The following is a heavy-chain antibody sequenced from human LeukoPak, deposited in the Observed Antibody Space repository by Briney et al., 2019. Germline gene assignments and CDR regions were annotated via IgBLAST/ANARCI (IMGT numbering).Heavy chain of an antibody. CDR3: AHSVDYYDSSGTLGFDY. Sequence: SGPALVKPTQTLTLTCTFSGFSLSTSGMCVSWIRQPPGKALEWLALIYWDDDKRYSSSLKSRLTITKDTSKNQVVLTMTNMDPVDTATYYCAHSVDYYDSSGTLGFDYWGQGTLVTVSS. CDR1: GFSLSTSGMC. D-gene: IGHD3-22*01. CDR2: IYWDDDK. J-gene: IGHJ4*02. V-gene: IGHV2-5*08.